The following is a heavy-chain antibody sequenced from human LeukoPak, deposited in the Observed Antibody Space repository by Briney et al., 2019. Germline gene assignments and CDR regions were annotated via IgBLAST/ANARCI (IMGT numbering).Heavy chain of an antibody. CDR2: ISGSGGST. Sequence: TGGSLRLPCAASGFTFSSYAMSWVRQAPGKGLEWVSAISGSGGSTYYAGSVKGRFTISRDNSKNTLYLQMNSLRAEDTAVYYCAKDSKAYYYDSSGTPDIWGQGTMVTVSS. D-gene: IGHD3-22*01. CDR1: GFTFSSYA. J-gene: IGHJ3*02. CDR3: AKDSKAYYYDSSGTPDI. V-gene: IGHV3-23*01.